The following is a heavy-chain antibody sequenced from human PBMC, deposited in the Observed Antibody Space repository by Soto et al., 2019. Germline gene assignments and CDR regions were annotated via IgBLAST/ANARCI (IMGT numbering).Heavy chain of an antibody. CDR3: ARHDQGGSCYYDP. Sequence: SETLSLTCTVSGGSISSYYWSWIRQPPGKGLEWIGYIYYSGSTNYNPSLKSRVTISVDTSKNQFSLKLSSVTAADTAVYYCARHDQGGSCYYDPWGQGTLVTVSS. J-gene: IGHJ5*02. V-gene: IGHV4-59*08. CDR1: GGSISSYY. CDR2: IYYSGST. D-gene: IGHD2-15*01.